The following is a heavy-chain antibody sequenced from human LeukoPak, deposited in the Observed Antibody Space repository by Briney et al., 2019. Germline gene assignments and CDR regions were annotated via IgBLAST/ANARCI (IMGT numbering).Heavy chain of an antibody. D-gene: IGHD2-2*01. J-gene: IGHJ5*02. Sequence: SETLSLTCAVYGGSFSGYYWSWIRQPPGKGLEWIGEINHSGSTNYNPSLKSRVTISVDTSKNQFSLKLSSVTAADTAVYYCARGMVGSTSCFDPWGQGTLVTVSS. CDR2: INHSGST. CDR1: GGSFSGYY. CDR3: ARGMVGSTSCFDP. V-gene: IGHV4-34*01.